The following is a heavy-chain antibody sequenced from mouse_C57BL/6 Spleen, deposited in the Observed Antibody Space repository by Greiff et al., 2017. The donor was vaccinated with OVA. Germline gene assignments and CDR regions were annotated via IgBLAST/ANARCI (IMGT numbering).Heavy chain of an antibody. CDR1: GYSITSGYY. J-gene: IGHJ2*01. V-gene: IGHV3-6*01. D-gene: IGHD2-5*01. CDR2: ISYDGSN. Sequence: EVKLMESGPGLVKPSQSLSLTCSVTGYSITSGYYWNWIRQFPGNKLEWMGYISYDGSNNYNPSLKNRISITRDTSKNQFFLKLNSVTTEDTATYYCAREGAFYYSNPYFDYWGQGTTLTVSS. CDR3: AREGAFYYSNPYFDY.